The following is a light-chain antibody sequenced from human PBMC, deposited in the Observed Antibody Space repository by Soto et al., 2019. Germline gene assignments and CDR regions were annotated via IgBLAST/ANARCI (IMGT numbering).Light chain of an antibody. CDR1: QSISSW. CDR2: KAS. Sequence: DIQMPQSPSTLSASVGDRVTITCRASQSISSWLAWYQQKPGKAPKPLIYKASSLESGVPSRFSGSGSGTEFTLTISSLQPDDLATYYCQQYKSYSWTFGHGTEVEIK. CDR3: QQYKSYSWT. V-gene: IGKV1-5*03. J-gene: IGKJ1*01.